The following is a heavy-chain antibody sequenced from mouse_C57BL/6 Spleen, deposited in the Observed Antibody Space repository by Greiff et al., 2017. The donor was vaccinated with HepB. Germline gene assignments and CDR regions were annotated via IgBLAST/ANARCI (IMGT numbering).Heavy chain of an antibody. CDR1: GYTFTDYY. V-gene: IGHV1-26*01. D-gene: IGHD6-1*01. Sequence: VQLQQSGPELVKPGASVKISCKASGYTFTDYYMNWVKQSHGKSLEWIGDINPNNGGTSYNQKFKGKATLTVDKSSSTAYMELRSLTSEDSAVYYCARRSAAKLGAMDYWGQGTSVTVSS. CDR2: INPNNGGT. CDR3: ARRSAAKLGAMDY. J-gene: IGHJ4*01.